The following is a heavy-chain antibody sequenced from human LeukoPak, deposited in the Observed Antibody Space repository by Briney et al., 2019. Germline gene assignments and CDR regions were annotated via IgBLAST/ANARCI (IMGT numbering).Heavy chain of an antibody. J-gene: IGHJ3*02. V-gene: IGHV1-24*01. Sequence: GASVKVSCKASGYTFTSHYMHWVRQAPGKGLEWMGGFDPEDGETIYAQKFQGRVTMTEDTSTDTAYMELSSLRSEDTAVYYCAICMVRGVSAFDIWGQGTMVTVSS. CDR1: GYTFTSHY. CDR2: FDPEDGET. D-gene: IGHD3-10*01. CDR3: AICMVRGVSAFDI.